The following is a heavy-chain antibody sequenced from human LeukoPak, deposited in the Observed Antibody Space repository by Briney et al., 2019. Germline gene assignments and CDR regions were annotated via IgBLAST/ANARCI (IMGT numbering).Heavy chain of an antibody. CDR1: GFTFSSYS. V-gene: IGHV3-48*01. Sequence: TGGSLRLSCAASGFTFSSYSMNWVRQAPGKGLEWVSAISGSGGSTYYADSVKGRFTISRDNAKNSLYLQMSSLGAEDTAVYYCARDGVFSFAYWGQGTLVTVSS. D-gene: IGHD3-3*01. J-gene: IGHJ4*02. CDR3: ARDGVFSFAY. CDR2: ISGSGGST.